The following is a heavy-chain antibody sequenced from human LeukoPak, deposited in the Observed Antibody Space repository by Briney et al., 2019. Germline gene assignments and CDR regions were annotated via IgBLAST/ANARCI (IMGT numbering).Heavy chain of an antibody. CDR3: ARSPGSTYYFDY. V-gene: IGHV3-23*01. D-gene: IGHD1-14*01. CDR2: ISGSGGST. CDR1: GFTFSSYA. J-gene: IGHJ4*02. Sequence: PGGSLRLSCAASGFTFSSYAMSWVRQAPGKGLEWVSAISGSGGSTYYADSVKGRFTISRDNSKNTLYLQMGSLRAEDMAVYYCARSPGSTYYFDYWGQGTLVTVSS.